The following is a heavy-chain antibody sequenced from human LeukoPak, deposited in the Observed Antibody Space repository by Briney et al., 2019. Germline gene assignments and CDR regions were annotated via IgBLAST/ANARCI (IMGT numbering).Heavy chain of an antibody. CDR2: ISSGSTYI. CDR3: ARRVASANDAFDI. V-gene: IGHV3-21*01. J-gene: IGHJ3*02. Sequence: GGSLRLSCAASGFTFSSYSMNWVRQAPGKGLEWVSSISSGSTYICYGDSLKGRFTISRDNAKNSLYLQMNSLRAEDTAVYYCARRVASANDAFDIWGQGTMVTVSS. CDR1: GFTFSSYS. D-gene: IGHD6-13*01.